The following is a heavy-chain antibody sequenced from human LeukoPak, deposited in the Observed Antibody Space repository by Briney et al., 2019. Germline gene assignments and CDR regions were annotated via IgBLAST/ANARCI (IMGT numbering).Heavy chain of an antibody. CDR2: INHSGST. V-gene: IGHV4-34*01. J-gene: IGHJ5*02. CDR3: ARARYDFWSGWDNWFDP. CDR1: GGSFSGYY. D-gene: IGHD3-3*01. Sequence: SETLSLTCAVYGGSFSGYYWSWIRQPPGKGLEWIGEINHSGSTNYNPSLKSRATISVDTSKNQFSLKLSSVTAADTAVYYCARARYDFWSGWDNWFDPWGQGTLVTVSS.